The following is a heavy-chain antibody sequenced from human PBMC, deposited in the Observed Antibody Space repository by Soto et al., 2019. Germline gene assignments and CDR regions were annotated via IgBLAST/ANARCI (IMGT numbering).Heavy chain of an antibody. V-gene: IGHV4-34*01. Sequence: PSETLSLTCAVYGGSFSCYYWSWIRQPPGKGLEWIGEINHSGSTNYNPSLKSRVTISVDTSKNQFSLKLSSVTAADTAVYYCARGPFRHYXGSGSYYKPYYYYGMDVWGQGTTVTVSS. CDR3: ARGPFRHYXGSGSYYKPYYYYGMDV. J-gene: IGHJ6*02. D-gene: IGHD3-10*01. CDR2: INHSGST. CDR1: GGSFSCYY.